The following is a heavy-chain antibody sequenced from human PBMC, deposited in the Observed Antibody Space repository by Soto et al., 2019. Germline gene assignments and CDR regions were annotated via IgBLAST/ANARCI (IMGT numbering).Heavy chain of an antibody. Sequence: PSETLSLTYTVSGGSISSYYWSWIRQPPGKGLEWIGYIYYSGSTYYNPSLKSRVTISVDTSKNQFSLKLSSVTAADTAVYYCARTKGQWLDYTFDIWGQGTMVTVSS. D-gene: IGHD6-19*01. CDR2: IYYSGST. V-gene: IGHV4-59*01. CDR3: ARTKGQWLDYTFDI. J-gene: IGHJ3*02. CDR1: GGSISSYY.